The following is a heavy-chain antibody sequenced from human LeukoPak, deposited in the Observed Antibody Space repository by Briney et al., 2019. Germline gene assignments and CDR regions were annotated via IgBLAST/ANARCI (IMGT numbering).Heavy chain of an antibody. D-gene: IGHD3-22*01. J-gene: IGHJ4*02. V-gene: IGHV3-23*01. CDR1: GFTFSSYA. CDR2: ISGSGGST. CDR3: AKVRYYDSSGYYNFVFDY. Sequence: GGSLRLSCAASGFTFSSYAMSWVRQAPGKGLEWVSAISGSGGSTYYADSVKGRFTISRDNSKNTLYLQMNSLRAEDTAVYYCAKVRYYDSSGYYNFVFDYWGQGTLVTVSS.